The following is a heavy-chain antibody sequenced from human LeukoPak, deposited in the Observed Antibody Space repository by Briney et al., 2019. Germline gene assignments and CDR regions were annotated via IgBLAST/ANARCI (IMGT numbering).Heavy chain of an antibody. Sequence: SQTLSLTCAISGDSVSSKSVAWNWIRQSPSRGLEWLGRTYYRSKWYNEYAVSVKSRITINPDTSKNQFSLQLNSVTPEDTAVDYCARVAPLRLRYFDWFTQYYMDVWGKGTTVTVSS. CDR3: ARVAPLRLRYFDWFTQYYMDV. CDR1: GDSVSSKSVA. D-gene: IGHD3-9*01. V-gene: IGHV6-1*01. J-gene: IGHJ6*03. CDR2: TYYRSKWYN.